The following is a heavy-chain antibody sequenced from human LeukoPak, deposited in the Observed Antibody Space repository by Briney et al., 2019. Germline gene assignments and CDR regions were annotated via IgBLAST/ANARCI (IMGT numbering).Heavy chain of an antibody. J-gene: IGHJ6*03. CDR2: IYSSEST. V-gene: IGHV4-4*09. Sequence: PSETLSLTCTVYGGSISSHYWSWIRQTPGKGLEWVGHIYSSESTSYNPSLKSRVTISIDTSKNQFSLKLNSVTAADAAVYYCARPSLWVGDVYYYMDVWGKGTTVTVSS. D-gene: IGHD3-10*01. CDR3: ARPSLWVGDVYYYMDV. CDR1: GGSISSHY.